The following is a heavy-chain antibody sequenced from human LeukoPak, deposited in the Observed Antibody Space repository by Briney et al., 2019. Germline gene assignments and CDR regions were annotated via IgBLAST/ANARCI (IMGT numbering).Heavy chain of an antibody. CDR1: GFTLSDYY. Sequence: PGESLRLSCAASGFTLSDYYMSWIRQAPGKGLEWVSYISSSGSTIYYADSVKGRFTISRDNAKNSLYLQMNSLRAEDTAVYYCARDMFTAMVTWGGFDPWGQGTLVTVSS. J-gene: IGHJ5*02. CDR2: ISSSGSTI. CDR3: ARDMFTAMVTWGGFDP. V-gene: IGHV3-11*01. D-gene: IGHD5-18*01.